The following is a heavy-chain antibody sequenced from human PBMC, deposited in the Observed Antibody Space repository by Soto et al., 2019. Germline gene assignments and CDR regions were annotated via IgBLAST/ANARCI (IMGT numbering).Heavy chain of an antibody. CDR3: ARWGTTGGLDV. CDR2: TSYDGSDK. CDR1: GFTFRSYV. Sequence: QVQLVESGGGVVQPGASLRVACVGSGFTFRSYVIHWVRQAPGKGLEWVALTSYDGSDKYYDDSVRGRFTISRDNSRNTWDLQMDSLRLEDTALYYCARWGTTGGLDVWGQGTLVSVSS. D-gene: IGHD3-16*01. V-gene: IGHV3-30*19. J-gene: IGHJ1*01.